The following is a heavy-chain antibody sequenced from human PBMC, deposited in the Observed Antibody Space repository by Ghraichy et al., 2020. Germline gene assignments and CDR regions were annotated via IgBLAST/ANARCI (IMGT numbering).Heavy chain of an antibody. V-gene: IGHV3-74*01. J-gene: IGHJ4*02. CDR2: INSDGSST. Sequence: GGSLRLTCAASGITFSSYWMHWVRQAPGKGLVWVSRINSDGSSTNYADSVKGRFTISRDNAKNTLYLQMNSLRAEDTAVYYCARGGRSGSFPPDYWGQGTLVTVSS. D-gene: IGHD1-26*01. CDR1: GITFSSYW. CDR3: ARGGRSGSFPPDY.